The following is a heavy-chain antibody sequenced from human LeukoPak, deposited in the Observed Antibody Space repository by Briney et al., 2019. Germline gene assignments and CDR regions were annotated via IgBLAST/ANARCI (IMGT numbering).Heavy chain of an antibody. V-gene: IGHV3-23*01. CDR2: ISASGGST. CDR1: GFTFTTYA. J-gene: IGHJ4*02. Sequence: PGGSLRLSCAASGFTFTTYAMSWVRLAPGKGLEWVSAISASGGSTYYADSVKGRFTISRDNSKNTLYLQMNSLRAEDTAVYYCAKRPRSDDYWGQGTLVTVSS. CDR3: AKRPRSDDY. D-gene: IGHD6-19*01.